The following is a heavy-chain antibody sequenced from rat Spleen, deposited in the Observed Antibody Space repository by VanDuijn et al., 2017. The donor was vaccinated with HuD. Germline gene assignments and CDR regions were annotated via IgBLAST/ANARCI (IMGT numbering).Heavy chain of an antibody. D-gene: IGHD1-11*01. J-gene: IGHJ4*01. Sequence: EVQLVESGGGLVQPGRSLKLSCSASGFTFSDYTMAWVRQAPKKGLEWVAAIVDDGSNTFYRDSVKGRFTISRDNAKSTLYLQVDSLRSEDTATYYCARHYGGYSEYVMDAWGQGASVTVSS. CDR2: IVDDGSNT. V-gene: IGHV5-17*01. CDR1: GFTFSDYT. CDR3: ARHYGGYSEYVMDA.